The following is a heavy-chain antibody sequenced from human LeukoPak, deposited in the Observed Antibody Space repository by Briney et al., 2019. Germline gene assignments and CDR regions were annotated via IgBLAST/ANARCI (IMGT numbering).Heavy chain of an antibody. V-gene: IGHV1-69*04. D-gene: IGHD3-10*01. CDR3: AREYGSGSYTGIDY. CDR2: IIPILGIA. J-gene: IGHJ4*02. CDR1: GGTFSSYA. Sequence: SVKVSCKASGGTFSSYAISWVRQAPGQGLEWMGRIIPILGIANYAQKFQGRVTITADKSTSTAYMELRSLRSDDTAVYYCAREYGSGSYTGIDYWGQGTLVTVSS.